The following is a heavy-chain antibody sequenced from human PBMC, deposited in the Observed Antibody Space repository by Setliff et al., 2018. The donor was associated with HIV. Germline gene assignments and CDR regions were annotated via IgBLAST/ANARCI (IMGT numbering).Heavy chain of an antibody. CDR2: ISKGGGGTT. J-gene: IGHJ3*02. CDR3: TWIGGTTGFPLYT. Sequence: PGGSLRLSCAASGFAFSSHQMSWVRQAPGKGLEWVAKISKGGGGTTDYAAPVQGRFTISRDDSKDTLYLQMDSLRTEDTAVYYCTWIGGTTGFPLYTWGQGTMVTVSS. CDR1: GFAFSSHQ. D-gene: IGHD1-7*01. V-gene: IGHV3-15*01.